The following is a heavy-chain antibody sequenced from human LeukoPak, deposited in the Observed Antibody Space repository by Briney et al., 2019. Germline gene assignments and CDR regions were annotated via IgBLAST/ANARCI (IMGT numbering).Heavy chain of an antibody. CDR1: GYTFTGYY. D-gene: IGHD4-17*01. CDR2: INPNSGGT. V-gene: IGHV1-2*02. Sequence: ASVKVSCKASGYTFTGYYMHWVRQAPGQGLEWMGWINPNSGGTNYAQKFQGRVTMTRDASISTAYMELSRLRSDDTAVYYCARNYGDYVGAFDIWGQGTMVTVSS. CDR3: ARNYGDYVGAFDI. J-gene: IGHJ3*02.